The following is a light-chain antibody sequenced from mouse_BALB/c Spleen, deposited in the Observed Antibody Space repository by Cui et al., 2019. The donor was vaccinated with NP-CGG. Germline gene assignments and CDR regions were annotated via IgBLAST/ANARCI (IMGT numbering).Light chain of an antibody. J-gene: IGLJ1*01. CDR3: ALWYSNHWV. CDR2: GTN. Sequence: QAGVSQEAARTTSPGETVTLTCRSSTGAVTTSNYANWVQEKPDHLFTGLIGGTNNRVPGVPARFSGSLIGDKAALIITGAQAEDEAIYFCALWYSNHWVFGGGTKLTVL. CDR1: TGAVTTSNY. V-gene: IGLV1*01.